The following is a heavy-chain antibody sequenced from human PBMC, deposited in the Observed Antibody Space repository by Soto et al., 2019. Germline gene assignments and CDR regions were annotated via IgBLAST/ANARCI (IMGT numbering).Heavy chain of an antibody. J-gene: IGHJ4*02. CDR2: IKGDGSEK. V-gene: IGHV3-7*01. D-gene: IGHD2-2*01. CDR3: AREGRGYCSSTTCPGI. CDR1: GFTFSGYW. Sequence: GGSLRLSCAASGFTFSGYWMSWVRQAPGKGLEWVANIKGDGSEKYYVDSVKGRFTISTDNAKNSLYLQMNSLRAEDTAVYYCAREGRGYCSSTTCPGIWGQGTLVTVSS.